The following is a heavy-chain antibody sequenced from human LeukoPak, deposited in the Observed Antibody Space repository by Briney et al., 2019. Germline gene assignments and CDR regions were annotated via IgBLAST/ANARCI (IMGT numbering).Heavy chain of an antibody. D-gene: IGHD2-2*01. J-gene: IGHJ5*02. V-gene: IGHV4-34*01. CDR2: NNHSGST. Sequence: PSETLSLTCAVYGGSFSGYYWSWIRHPPAKGLEWLGENNHSGSTNYNPSLKNRVNISVDTSKNQFSLKLSSVSAADSAVYYCARAPENIVVVPAAMGGGVGWFDPWGQGNLVTVSS. CDR3: ARAPENIVVVPAAMGGGVGWFDP. CDR1: GGSFSGYY.